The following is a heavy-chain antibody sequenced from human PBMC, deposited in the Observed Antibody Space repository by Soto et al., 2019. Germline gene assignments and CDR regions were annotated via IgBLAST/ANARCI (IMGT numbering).Heavy chain of an antibody. D-gene: IGHD4-17*01. CDR3: TRVPIGDYVVGYFDY. CDR2: IRSKAYGGTT. J-gene: IGHJ4*02. Sequence: PGGSLRLSCTASGFTFGDYAMSWFRQAPGKGLEWVGFIRSKAYGGTTEYAASVKGRFTISRDDSKSIAYLQMNSLKTEDTAVYYCTRVPIGDYVVGYFDYWGQGTLVTVSS. CDR1: GFTFGDYA. V-gene: IGHV3-49*03.